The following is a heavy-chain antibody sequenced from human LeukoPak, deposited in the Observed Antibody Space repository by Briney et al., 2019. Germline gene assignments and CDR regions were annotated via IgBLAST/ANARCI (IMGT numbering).Heavy chain of an antibody. CDR3: ARVLRYSSGFFDY. V-gene: IGHV3-7*02. D-gene: IGHD6-19*01. Sequence: GGSLRPSCAASGFTFSSHWMSWVRQAPGKGLEWLANIKPDGSEKHYADSVKGRFTVSRDNAENSLYLQMNSLRAEDTAVYYCARVLRYSSGFFDYWGQGTLVTVSS. J-gene: IGHJ4*02. CDR1: GFTFSSHW. CDR2: IKPDGSEK.